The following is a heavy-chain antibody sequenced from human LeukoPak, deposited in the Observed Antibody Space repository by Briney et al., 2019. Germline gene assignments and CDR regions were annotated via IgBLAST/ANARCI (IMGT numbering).Heavy chain of an antibody. CDR3: AKSPRIVVVAAATYFDS. V-gene: IGHV3-33*06. D-gene: IGHD2-15*01. J-gene: IGHJ4*02. CDR1: GFTFRSYG. CDR2: IWYDGSNT. Sequence: GRSLRLSCAASGFTFRSYGMHWVRQAPGKGLEWVAVIWYDGSNTYYADSVKGRFTISRDNSKNTVYLQMNSLRAEDTAAYYCAKSPRIVVVAAATYFDSWGQGTLVTVSS.